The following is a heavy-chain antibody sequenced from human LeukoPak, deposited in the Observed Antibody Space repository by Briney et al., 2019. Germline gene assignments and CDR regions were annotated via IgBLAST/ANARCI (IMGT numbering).Heavy chain of an antibody. Sequence: ASVKVSCKASGGTFSSYAISWVRQAPGQGLEWMGRIIPILGIANYAQKFQGRVTITADKSTSTAYMELSSLRSEDTAVYYCARVIPSSSALYYYYGMDVWGQGTTVTVSS. J-gene: IGHJ6*02. D-gene: IGHD6-13*01. V-gene: IGHV1-69*04. CDR3: ARVIPSSSALYYYYGMDV. CDR1: GGTFSSYA. CDR2: IIPILGIA.